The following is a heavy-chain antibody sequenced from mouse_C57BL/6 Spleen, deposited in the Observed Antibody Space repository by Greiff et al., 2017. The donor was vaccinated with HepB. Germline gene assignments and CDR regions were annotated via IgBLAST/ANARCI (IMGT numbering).Heavy chain of an antibody. CDR3: ARRSSGLAPFDY. V-gene: IGHV1-59*01. Sequence: QVQLQQSGAELVRPGTSVKLSCKASGYTFTSYWMHWVKQRPGQGLEWIGVIDPSDSYTNYNQKFKGKATLTVDTSSSTAYMQLSSLTSEDSAVYYCARRSSGLAPFDYWGQGTTLTVSS. J-gene: IGHJ2*01. CDR1: GYTFTSYW. CDR2: IDPSDSYT. D-gene: IGHD3-2*02.